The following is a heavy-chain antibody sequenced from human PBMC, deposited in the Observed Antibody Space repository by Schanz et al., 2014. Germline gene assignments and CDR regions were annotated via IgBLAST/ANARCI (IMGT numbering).Heavy chain of an antibody. CDR3: AREGEWGYDPPRH. V-gene: IGHV3-11*06. D-gene: IGHD5-12*01. J-gene: IGHJ4*02. CDR2: ISSSSIYT. Sequence: QVHLVESGGTLVKPGGSLRLSCVVSGFTFSDYYMSWIRQAPGKGLEWVSYISSSSIYTNYADSVKGRFTISRDNAKNSLYLQMNSLRAEDTAVYYCAREGEWGYDPPRHWGQGTLVTVSS. CDR1: GFTFSDYY.